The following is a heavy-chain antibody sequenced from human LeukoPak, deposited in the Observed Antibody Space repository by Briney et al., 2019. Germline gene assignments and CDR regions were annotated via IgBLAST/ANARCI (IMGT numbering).Heavy chain of an antibody. V-gene: IGHV3-74*01. CDR1: GFTFSNSW. J-gene: IGHJ6*02. CDR2: INTDGTST. CDR3: ARPQQGGTTRSHGLDV. D-gene: IGHD2-2*01. Sequence: PGESLRLSCAASGFTFSNSWMQWVRQAPGKGLVWVSRINTDGTSTSYADSVRGRFIISRDNAKNTLYLQMNSLRAEDTAVYYCARPQQGGTTRSHGLDVWGRGTTVTVSS.